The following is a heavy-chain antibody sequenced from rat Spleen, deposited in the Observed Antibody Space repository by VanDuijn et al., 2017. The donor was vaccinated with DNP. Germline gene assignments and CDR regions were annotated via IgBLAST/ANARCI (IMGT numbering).Heavy chain of an antibody. CDR2: ISASGNRA. D-gene: IGHD5-1*01. V-gene: IGHV5-7*01. CDR3: AGQGANLPFDY. J-gene: IGHJ2*01. Sequence: EVQLVESGGGLVQPGRSLRLSCAASGFTFSDFGMAWVRQTPSKGLEWVATISASGNRAFYPDSVEGRFTISRDNAKSRLYLQMNSLKSEDTATYYCAGQGANLPFDYWGQGVMVTVSS. CDR1: GFTFSDFG.